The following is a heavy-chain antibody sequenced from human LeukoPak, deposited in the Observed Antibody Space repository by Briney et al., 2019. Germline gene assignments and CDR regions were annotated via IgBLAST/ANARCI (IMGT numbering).Heavy chain of an antibody. V-gene: IGHV3-30*18. CDR2: ISYDGSNK. CDR3: AKDRVVVPAVIEGAFDI. D-gene: IGHD2-2*01. CDR1: GFTFSSYG. J-gene: IGHJ3*02. Sequence: PGGSLRLSCAASGFTFSSYGMHWVRQAPGKGLEWVAVISYDGSNKYYADSVKGRFTISRDNSKNTLYLQMYSLRAEDTAVYYCAKDRVVVPAVIEGAFDIWGQGTMVTVSS.